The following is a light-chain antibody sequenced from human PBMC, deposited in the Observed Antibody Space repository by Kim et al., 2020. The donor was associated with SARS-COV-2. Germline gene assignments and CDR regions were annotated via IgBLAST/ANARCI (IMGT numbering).Light chain of an antibody. V-gene: IGKV3-20*01. J-gene: IGKJ1*01. CDR3: QQYDSSSRWT. CDR1: QRVSGTY. Sequence: PGERATLPCSAGQRVSGTYLAWYQQKPGQAPRLLIYGASSRATGIPDRFSGSGSGTDFTLTINRLEPEDFAVYYCQQYDSSSRWTFGQGTKVDIK. CDR2: GAS.